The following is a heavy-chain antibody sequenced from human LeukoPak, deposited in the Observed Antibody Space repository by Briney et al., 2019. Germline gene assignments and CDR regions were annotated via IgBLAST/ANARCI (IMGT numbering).Heavy chain of an antibody. CDR3: ARVRGILGYCSGGSCFFDAFDI. D-gene: IGHD2-15*01. Sequence: GGSLRLSCAASGFTFSSYWMSWVRQAPGKGLEWVANIKQDGSEKYYVDSVKGRFTISRDNAKNSLYLQMNSLRADDTAVYYCARVRGILGYCSGGSCFFDAFDIWGQGTMVTVSS. CDR2: IKQDGSEK. J-gene: IGHJ3*02. CDR1: GFTFSSYW. V-gene: IGHV3-7*01.